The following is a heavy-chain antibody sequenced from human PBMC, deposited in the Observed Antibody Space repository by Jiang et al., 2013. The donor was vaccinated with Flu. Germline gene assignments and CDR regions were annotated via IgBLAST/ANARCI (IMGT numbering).Heavy chain of an antibody. D-gene: IGHD1-14*01. CDR2: HPLSPDMS. CDR1: GGTLSNFV. J-gene: IGHJ4*02. Sequence: GAEVKKPGSSVKVSCKASGGTLSNFVINWVRQAPGQGLEWLGRTHPLSPDMSNYAQNFQGRLKFSADTSTSTVYMELNTLRSDDTAFYYCAKEEPAGPLAITGGGFHVWGQGTLVTVSS. CDR3: AKEEPAGPLAITGGGFHV. V-gene: IGHV1-69*04.